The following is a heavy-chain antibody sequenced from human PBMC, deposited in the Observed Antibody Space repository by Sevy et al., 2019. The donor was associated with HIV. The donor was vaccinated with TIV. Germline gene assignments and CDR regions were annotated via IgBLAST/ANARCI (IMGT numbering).Heavy chain of an antibody. J-gene: IGHJ4*02. CDR3: ARAGGSWALRY. CDR1: GFIFSDYY. Sequence: GGSLRLTCAASGFIFSDYYMSWIRLAPGKGLEWVSYISGSGNTIDYTDSVKGRFTISRDNAKDSLYLQMNSLRAEDTAVYYCARAGGSWALRYWVQGSLVTVSS. CDR2: ISGSGNTI. D-gene: IGHD1-26*01. V-gene: IGHV3-11*01.